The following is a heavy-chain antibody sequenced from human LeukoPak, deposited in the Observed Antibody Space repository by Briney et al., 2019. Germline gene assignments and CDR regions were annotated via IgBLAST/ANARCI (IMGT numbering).Heavy chain of an antibody. J-gene: IGHJ4*02. Sequence: SETLSLTCTVSGGFISSRAYYWGWIRQPPGKGLEWIGSIFYSGSTSYNRSLKSRVTISVDTSKNQFSLKLNSVTAADTAIYYCTRHSTNYDDSPDFDYWGQGALVIVSS. CDR2: IFYSGST. V-gene: IGHV4-39*01. CDR3: TRHSTNYDDSPDFDY. D-gene: IGHD4-17*01. CDR1: GGFISSRAYY.